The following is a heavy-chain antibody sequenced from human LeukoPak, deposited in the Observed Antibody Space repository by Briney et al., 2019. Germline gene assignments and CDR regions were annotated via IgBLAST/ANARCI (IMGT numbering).Heavy chain of an antibody. CDR2: ISYDGSNK. J-gene: IGHJ5*02. D-gene: IGHD5-18*01. Sequence: GGSLRLSCAASGFTFSSYGMHWVRQAPGKGLEWVAVISYDGSNKYYADSVKGRFTISRDNSKNTLYLQMNSLRAEDTAVYYCAKAGTWIQTESPPFDPWGQGTLVTVSS. V-gene: IGHV3-30*18. CDR3: AKAGTWIQTESPPFDP. CDR1: GFTFSSYG.